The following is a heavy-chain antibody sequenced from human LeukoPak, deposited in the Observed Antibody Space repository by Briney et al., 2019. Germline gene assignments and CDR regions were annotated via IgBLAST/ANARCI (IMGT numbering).Heavy chain of an antibody. V-gene: IGHV3-21*01. CDR3: AREPGDSSGWSE. CDR2: ISSSGTSI. J-gene: IGHJ4*02. CDR1: GFTFSSYT. Sequence: GGSLRLSCAASGFTFSSYTMNWVRQAPGKGLEWVSSISSSGTSIFYADSVKGRFAISGDNAKNSLYLQMNSLRAEDTAVYYCAREPGDSSGWSEWGQGTLVTVSS. D-gene: IGHD6-19*01.